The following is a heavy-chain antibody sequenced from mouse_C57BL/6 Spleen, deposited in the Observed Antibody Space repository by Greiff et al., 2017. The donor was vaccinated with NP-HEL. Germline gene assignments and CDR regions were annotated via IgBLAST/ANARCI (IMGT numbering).Heavy chain of an antibody. D-gene: IGHD1-1*02. CDR2: IYPGGGYT. CDR3: ARSSDQEYGMDY. V-gene: IGHV1-63*01. Sequence: QVQLKESGAELVRPGTSVKMSCKASGYTFTNYWIGWAKQRPGHGLEWIGDIYPGGGYTNYNEKFKGKATLTADKSSSTAYMQFSSLTSEDSAIYYCARSSDQEYGMDYWGQGTSVTVSS. J-gene: IGHJ4*01. CDR1: GYTFTNYW.